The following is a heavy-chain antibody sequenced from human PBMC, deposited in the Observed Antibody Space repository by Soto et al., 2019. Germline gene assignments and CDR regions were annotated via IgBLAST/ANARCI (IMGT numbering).Heavy chain of an antibody. J-gene: IGHJ4*02. D-gene: IGHD1-26*01. V-gene: IGHV1-69*06. Sequence: ASVKVSCKASGGTFSRHAIAWVRQAPGQGLEWMGGISPTFGTATYAPKFQGRVAISADRSSNTAYMELSSLRLQDTAVYYCASERSAQYFDSWGQGTVVTVSS. CDR2: ISPTFGTA. CDR1: GGTFSRHA. CDR3: ASERSAQYFDS.